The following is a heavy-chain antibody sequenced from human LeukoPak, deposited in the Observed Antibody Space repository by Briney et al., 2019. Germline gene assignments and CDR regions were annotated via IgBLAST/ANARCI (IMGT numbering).Heavy chain of an antibody. J-gene: IGHJ4*02. D-gene: IGHD3-22*01. CDR3: ARGSQSFYYDSSGYPFDS. V-gene: IGHV4-38-2*01. Sequence: PSDTLSLTCAVSGLSISSGYYWGWIRQPPGKGLEWIGRIYHSGSSNYNPSLRSRVAMSVDTSRNQFSLRLTSVTVADTAVYYCARGSQSFYYDSSGYPFDSWGQGTLVTVSS. CDR2: IYHSGSS. CDR1: GLSISSGYY.